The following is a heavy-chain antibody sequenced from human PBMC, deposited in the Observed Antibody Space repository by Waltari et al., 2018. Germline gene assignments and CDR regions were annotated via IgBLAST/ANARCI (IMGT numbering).Heavy chain of an antibody. CDR1: GFPVSSNY. J-gene: IGHJ4*02. D-gene: IGHD3-9*01. CDR3: ARNDILTGSFFDY. V-gene: IGHV3-53*01. CDR2: IYSGGNT. Sequence: EVQLVESGGGLIQPGGSLRLSCAASGFPVSSNYMSWVRQAPGKVLEWVSVIYSGGNTYYADSVKGRFTISRDNSKNTLYLQMNSLRAEDTAVYYCARNDILTGSFFDYWGQGTLVTVSS.